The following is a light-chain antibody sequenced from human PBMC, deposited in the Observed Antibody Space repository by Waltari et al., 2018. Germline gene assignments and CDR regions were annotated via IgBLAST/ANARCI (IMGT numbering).Light chain of an antibody. Sequence: QSALTQPASVSGSPGQSLTISCPGTSSDVGAYDYVPWYQQHPGRAPKLIIYDVIRRPSGVSDRFSGSKSGNTASLSISGLQADDEADYYCSSFTSSSTLVIFGGGTKLTVL. J-gene: IGLJ2*01. CDR2: DVI. V-gene: IGLV2-14*03. CDR1: SSDVGAYDY. CDR3: SSFTSSSTLVI.